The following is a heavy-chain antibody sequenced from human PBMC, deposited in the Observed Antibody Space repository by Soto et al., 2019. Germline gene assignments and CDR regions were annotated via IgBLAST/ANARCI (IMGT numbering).Heavy chain of an antibody. D-gene: IGHD6-25*01. J-gene: IGHJ6*02. CDR2: IYYSGST. CDR3: ARESGGYDSSTRYGLDV. V-gene: IGHV4-31*03. CDR1: GGSISSVGHY. Sequence: SETLSLTCSVSGGSISSVGHYWTWIRQQPXKGLEWIGYIYYSGSTDYNPSLKSRVTISVDRSKNQFSLNLSSVTAADTAIYYCARESGGYDSSTRYGLDVWGQGTTVTVSS.